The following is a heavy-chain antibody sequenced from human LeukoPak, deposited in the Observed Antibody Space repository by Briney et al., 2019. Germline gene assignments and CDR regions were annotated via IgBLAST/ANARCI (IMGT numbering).Heavy chain of an antibody. CDR2: IIPIFGTA. V-gene: IGHV1-69*13. CDR3: AKDRARWELLFQH. Sequence: GASVKVSCKASGGTFSSYAISWVRQAPGQGLEWMGGIIPIFGTANHAQKLEGRVTITADESTSTAYMELNSLRAEDTAVYYCAKDRARWELLFQHWGQGTLVTVSS. D-gene: IGHD1-26*01. CDR1: GGTFSSYA. J-gene: IGHJ1*01.